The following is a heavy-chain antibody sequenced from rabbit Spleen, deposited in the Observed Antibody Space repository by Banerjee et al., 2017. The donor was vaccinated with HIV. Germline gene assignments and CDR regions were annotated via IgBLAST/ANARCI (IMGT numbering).Heavy chain of an antibody. V-gene: IGHV1S40*01. CDR2: INIVTGKS. D-gene: IGHD1-1*01. Sequence: QSLEESGGDLVKPGASLTLTCKASGFSFSDRDVMCWVRQAPGKGLEWIACINIVTGKSVYASWAKGRFIMFRTSSTTVTLQMTSLTVADTATYFCARDLVTVIGWNFNLWGQGTLVTVS. CDR1: GFSFSDRDV. CDR3: ARDLVTVIGWNFNL. J-gene: IGHJ4*01.